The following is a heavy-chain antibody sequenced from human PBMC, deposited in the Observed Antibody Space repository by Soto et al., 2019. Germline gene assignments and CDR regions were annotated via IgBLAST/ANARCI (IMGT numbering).Heavy chain of an antibody. Sequence: HVQLQESGPGLVKPSGTLSLTCAVSGGSISSSNWWIWVLQPPGKWLEWIGEIYHSGSTNYNPSLKSRVTISVDKSTNQFSPKLSSVTAADTAVYYCAREGVDTAMAALGMDVWGQGTTVTVSS. CDR2: IYHSGST. CDR3: AREGVDTAMAALGMDV. CDR1: GGSISSSNW. J-gene: IGHJ6*02. D-gene: IGHD5-18*01. V-gene: IGHV4-4*02.